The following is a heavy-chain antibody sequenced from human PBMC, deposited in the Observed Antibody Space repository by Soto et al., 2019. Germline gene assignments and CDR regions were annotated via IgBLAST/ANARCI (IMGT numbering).Heavy chain of an antibody. CDR3: ARAHDTSGYYIFIIGY. CDR2: MSYDGSNK. J-gene: IGHJ4*02. D-gene: IGHD3-22*01. Sequence: QVQLVESGGGVVQPGRSLRLSCAASGFTFSSYAMHWVRQAPGKGLEWVAVMSYDGSNKYYADSVKGRFTISRDNSKNTLYLQMNSLRTEDTSVYYCARAHDTSGYYIFIIGYWGQGTLVTVSS. CDR1: GFTFSSYA. V-gene: IGHV3-30-3*01.